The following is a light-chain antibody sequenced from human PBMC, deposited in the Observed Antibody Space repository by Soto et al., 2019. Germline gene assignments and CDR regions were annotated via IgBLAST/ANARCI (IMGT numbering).Light chain of an antibody. CDR1: QSISSW. J-gene: IGKJ4*01. Sequence: DIQMTQSPSTLSASVGDRVTITCRASQSISSWLAWYQQKPGKAPNLLIYKGSSLESGVPSRFSGSGSETEFTLTISSLQPDDFATYYCQQYSTYPITFGGGTKVEI. CDR3: QQYSTYPIT. CDR2: KGS. V-gene: IGKV1-5*03.